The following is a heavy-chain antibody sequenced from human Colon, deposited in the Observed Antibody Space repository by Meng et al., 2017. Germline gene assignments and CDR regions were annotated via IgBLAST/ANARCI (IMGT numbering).Heavy chain of an antibody. CDR1: GFSLTTSAMC. CDR2: STWDDDK. CDR3: ARILHNSGWYYFDY. D-gene: IGHD6-19*01. V-gene: IGHV2-70*01. J-gene: IGHJ4*02. Sequence: SGPTLVKPTQTLTLTCTFSGFSLTTSAMCVSWIRQPPGKALEWLALSTWDDDKYYSTSLRTRLTISKDTSKNQVVLAMTNMDPVDTATYYCARILHNSGWYYFDYWGQGTLVTVSS.